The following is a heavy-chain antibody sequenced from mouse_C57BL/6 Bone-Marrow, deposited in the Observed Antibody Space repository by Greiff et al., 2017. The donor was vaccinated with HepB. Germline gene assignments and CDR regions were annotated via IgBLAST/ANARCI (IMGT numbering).Heavy chain of an antibody. V-gene: IGHV5-17*01. Sequence: EVMLVESGGGLVKPGGSLKLSCAASGFTFSDYGMHWVRQAPEKGLEWVAYISSGSSTISYADTVKGRFTIARDNAKNTLFLQMTSLRSEDTAMYYCARKRGDYWGQGTTLTVSS. CDR1: GFTFSDYG. CDR2: ISSGSSTI. J-gene: IGHJ2*01. CDR3: ARKRGDY.